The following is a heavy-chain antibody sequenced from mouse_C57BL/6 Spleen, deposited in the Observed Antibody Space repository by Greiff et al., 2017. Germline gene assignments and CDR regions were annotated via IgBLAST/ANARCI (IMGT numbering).Heavy chain of an antibody. J-gene: IGHJ4*01. V-gene: IGHV1-26*01. CDR1: GYTFTDYY. CDR2: INPNNGGT. Sequence: VQLQQSGPELVKPGASVKISRKASGYTFTDYYMNWVKQSHGKSLEWIGDINPNNGGTSYNQKFKGKATLTVDKSSSTAYMELRSLTSEDSAVYYCARGGYYGNPYYYAMDDWGQGTSVTVSS. CDR3: ARGGYYGNPYYYAMDD. D-gene: IGHD2-1*01.